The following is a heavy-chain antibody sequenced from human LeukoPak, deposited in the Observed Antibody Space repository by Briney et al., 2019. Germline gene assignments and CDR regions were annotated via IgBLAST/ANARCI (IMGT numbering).Heavy chain of an antibody. J-gene: IGHJ4*02. V-gene: IGHV4-59*08. CDR3: ARHNIASDGARLFDF. D-gene: IGHD4-17*01. CDR1: GGSITSYY. Sequence: SSETLSLTCTVSGGSITSYYWAWLRQPPGKGLEWFGYLYYSGYSKYNPSLTSRVSMSVDTSKNQFSLKLTSVTAADTAVYYCARHNIASDGARLFDFWGRGTLVTVSS. CDR2: LYYSGYS.